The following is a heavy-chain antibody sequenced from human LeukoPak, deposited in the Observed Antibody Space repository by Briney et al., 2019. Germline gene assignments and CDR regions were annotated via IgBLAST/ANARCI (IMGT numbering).Heavy chain of an antibody. V-gene: IGHV1-69*06. CDR3: ASARRTLGYYYYYMDV. Sequence: ASVKVSCKASGGTFSSHAISWVRQAPGQGLEWMGGIIPIFGTANYAQKFQGRVTITADKSTSTAYMELSSLRSEDTAVYYCASARRTLGYYYYYMDVWGKGTTVTVSS. CDR2: IIPIFGTA. CDR1: GGTFSSHA. J-gene: IGHJ6*03. D-gene: IGHD6-6*01.